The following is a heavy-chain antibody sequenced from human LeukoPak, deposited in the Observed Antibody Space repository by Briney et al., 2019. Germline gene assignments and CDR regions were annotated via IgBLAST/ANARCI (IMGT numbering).Heavy chain of an antibody. D-gene: IGHD5-12*01. CDR2: INHSGST. CDR1: GGSFSGYY. Sequence: SETLSLTCAVYGGSFSGYYWSWIRQPPGKGLEWIGEINHSGSTNYNPSLKSRVTISVDTSKNQFSLKLSSVTAADTAVYYCAIKRAPGATYNYWGQGTPVTVSS. J-gene: IGHJ4*02. V-gene: IGHV4-34*01. CDR3: AIKRAPGATYNY.